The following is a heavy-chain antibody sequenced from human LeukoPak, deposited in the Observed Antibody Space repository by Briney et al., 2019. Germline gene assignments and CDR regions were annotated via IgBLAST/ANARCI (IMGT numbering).Heavy chain of an antibody. CDR2: INTDSSDI. D-gene: IGHD2-2*01. CDR1: GFTFSRYA. Sequence: GGSLRLSCAASGFTFSRYAINWVRQAPGKGLEWVSYINTDSSDIHYAGPVKGRFTISRDNARNTLYLQLSSLRAEDSGVYYCARDTFQPGLIDSWGQGTLVTVSS. V-gene: IGHV3-21*05. CDR3: ARDTFQPGLIDS. J-gene: IGHJ4*02.